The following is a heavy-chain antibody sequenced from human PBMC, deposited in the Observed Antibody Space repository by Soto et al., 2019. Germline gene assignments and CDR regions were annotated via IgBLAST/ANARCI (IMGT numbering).Heavy chain of an antibody. D-gene: IGHD1-1*01. CDR3: ARGRYGDY. V-gene: IGHV1-18*01. CDR1: GYAFTTYG. Sequence: QVHLVQSGAEVKKPGASVKVSCKGSGYAFTTYGITWVRQAPGQGLEWMGWISAHNGNTNYAQKLQGIVTVTRDTSTSTAYMELRSRRSDDTAVYYCARGRYGDYWGQGALVTVSS. CDR2: ISAHNGNT. J-gene: IGHJ4*02.